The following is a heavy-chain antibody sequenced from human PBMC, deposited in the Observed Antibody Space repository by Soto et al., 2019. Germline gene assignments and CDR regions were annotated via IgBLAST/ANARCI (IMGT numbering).Heavy chain of an antibody. V-gene: IGHV4-39*01. CDR1: GGSIGSTNFY. D-gene: IGHD6-13*01. CDR2: IYCSGST. J-gene: IGHJ5*01. CDR3: ARHSGPYSSSWFDY. Sequence: SETLSLTCSVSGGSIGSTNFYWGWIRQPPGKGLEWIGSIYCSGSTYYNPSLKSRVTISMDTSKSQFPLRLSSVTAADTAVYYCARHSGPYSSSWFDYWGQGALVTVSS.